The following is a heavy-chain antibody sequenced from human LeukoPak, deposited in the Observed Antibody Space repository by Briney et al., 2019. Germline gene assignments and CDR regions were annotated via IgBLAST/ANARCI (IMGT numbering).Heavy chain of an antibody. CDR1: GGSISSSSYY. V-gene: IGHV4-39*01. CDR2: NYYSGST. CDR3: ARHPRRSGWYAAFDI. Sequence: SETLSLTCTVSGGSISSSSYYWGWIRQPPGKGLEWIGSNYYSGSTYYNPSLKSRVTISVDTSKNQFSLKLSSVTAADTAVYYCARHPRRSGWYAAFDIWGQGTMVTVSS. J-gene: IGHJ3*02. D-gene: IGHD6-19*01.